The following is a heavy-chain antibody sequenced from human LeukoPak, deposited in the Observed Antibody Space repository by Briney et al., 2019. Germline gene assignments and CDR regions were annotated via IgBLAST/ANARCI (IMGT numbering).Heavy chain of an antibody. CDR2: IGAYNGNT. CDR3: ARHYYDNYDAFDI. D-gene: IGHD3-22*01. Sequence: ASVKVSCKASGYTFTSYGINWVRQAPGQGLEWMGWIGAYNGNTNYAQKLQGRVTMTTDTSTSTAYMELSSLRSEGTAVYYCARHYYDNYDAFDIWGQGTMVTVSS. V-gene: IGHV1-18*01. CDR1: GYTFTSYG. J-gene: IGHJ3*02.